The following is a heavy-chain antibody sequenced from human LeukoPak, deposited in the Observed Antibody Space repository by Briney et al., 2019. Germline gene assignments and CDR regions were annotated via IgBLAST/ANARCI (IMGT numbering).Heavy chain of an antibody. Sequence: GGSLRLPCLASGFTFSTYSMNWVRQAPGKGLEWVSYIISGSTNIYYECSVKVRFTISRDNAKNSLYLQMNSLRAEDTAVYYCARGPYDSSGYSRHYFDLWGQ. J-gene: IGHJ4*02. CDR3: ARGPYDSSGYSRHYFDL. V-gene: IGHV3-48*01. CDR1: GFTFSTYS. D-gene: IGHD3-22*01. CDR2: IISGSTNI.